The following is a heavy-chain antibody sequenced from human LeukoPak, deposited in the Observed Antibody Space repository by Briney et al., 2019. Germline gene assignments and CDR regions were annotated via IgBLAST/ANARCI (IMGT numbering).Heavy chain of an antibody. CDR2: INPSGGST. J-gene: IGHJ4*02. CDR3: ARESERGYSYGYVLDY. V-gene: IGHV1-46*01. D-gene: IGHD5-18*01. CDR1: GYTFTSYY. Sequence: ASVKVSCKASGYTFTSYYMHWVRQAPGQGLEWMGIINPSGGSTSYAQKFQGRVTMTRDTSTSTVYMELSSLRSEDTAVYYCARESERGYSYGYVLDYWGQGTLVTVSS.